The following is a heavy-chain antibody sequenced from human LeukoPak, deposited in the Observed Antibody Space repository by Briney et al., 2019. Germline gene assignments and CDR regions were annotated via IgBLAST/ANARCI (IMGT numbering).Heavy chain of an antibody. CDR3: AREGEGSSSWATFDY. CDR2: IYYSGST. V-gene: IGHV4-59*01. Sequence: PSETLSLTCTVSGGSISSYYWSWIRQPPGKGLERIGYIYYSGSTNYNPSLKSRVTISVDTSKNQFSLKLSSVTAADTAVYYCAREGEGSSSWATFDYWGQGTLVTVSS. CDR1: GGSISSYY. J-gene: IGHJ4*02. D-gene: IGHD6-13*01.